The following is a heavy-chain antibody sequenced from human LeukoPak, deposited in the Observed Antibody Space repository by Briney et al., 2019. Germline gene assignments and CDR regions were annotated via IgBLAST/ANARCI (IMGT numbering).Heavy chain of an antibody. Sequence: GGSLGLSCAASGFTFSSYAMSWVRQAPGKGLEWVSAISGSGGSTYYADSVKGRFTISRDNSKNTLYLQMNSLRAEDTAVYYCASRGIGVVTLYYFDYWGQGTLVTVSS. J-gene: IGHJ4*02. CDR2: ISGSGGST. CDR1: GFTFSSYA. CDR3: ASRGIGVVTLYYFDY. V-gene: IGHV3-23*01. D-gene: IGHD3-3*01.